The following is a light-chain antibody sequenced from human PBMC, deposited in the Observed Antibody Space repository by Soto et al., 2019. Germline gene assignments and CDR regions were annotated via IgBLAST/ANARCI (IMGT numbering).Light chain of an antibody. J-gene: IGKJ5*01. CDR1: QDISNY. CDR2: DAS. V-gene: IGKV1-33*01. CDR3: QQYDNLPFT. Sequence: DIQMTQSPSSLSASVGDRVTITCQASQDISNYLNWYQQKPGKAPKLLIYDASNLEAGVPSRFSGSGSGTDFTLTISSLQPEDIATYYCQQYDNLPFTFGHGTQVEIK.